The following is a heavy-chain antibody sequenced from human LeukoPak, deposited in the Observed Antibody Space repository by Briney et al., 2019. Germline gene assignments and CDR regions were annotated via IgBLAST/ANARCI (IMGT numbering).Heavy chain of an antibody. V-gene: IGHV3-74*01. Sequence: QPGGSLRLSCAASGSTFSSYWMHWVRQAPGKGLVWVSRINSDGSSTSYADSVKGRFTISRDNAKNTLYLQMNSLRAEDTAVYYCARVTSSGFYDAFDIWGQGTMVTVSS. D-gene: IGHD6-19*01. CDR2: INSDGSST. J-gene: IGHJ3*02. CDR3: ARVTSSGFYDAFDI. CDR1: GSTFSSYW.